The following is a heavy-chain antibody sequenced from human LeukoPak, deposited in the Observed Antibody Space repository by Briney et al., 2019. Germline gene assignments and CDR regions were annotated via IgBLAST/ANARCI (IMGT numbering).Heavy chain of an antibody. CDR3: ARVRITMVRGVIISNAFDI. J-gene: IGHJ3*02. V-gene: IGHV1-2*02. CDR1: GYIFSDYY. Sequence: ASVKVSCKASGYIFSDYYMHWVRQAPGQGLEWMGWINPNSGGTNYAQKFQGRVTMTRDTSISTAYMELSRLRSDDTAVYYCARVRITMVRGVIISNAFDIWGQGTMVTVSS. CDR2: INPNSGGT. D-gene: IGHD3-10*01.